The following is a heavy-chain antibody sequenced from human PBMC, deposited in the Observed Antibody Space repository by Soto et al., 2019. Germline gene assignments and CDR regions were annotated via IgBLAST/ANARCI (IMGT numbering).Heavy chain of an antibody. CDR2: IYYSGST. CDR3: ARESRGDFWSGYFVEYYYYGMDV. V-gene: IGHV4-31*03. D-gene: IGHD3-3*01. Sequence: SETLSLTCTVSGGSISSGGYYWSWIRQHPGKGLEWIGYIYYSGSTYYNPSLKGRVTISVDTSKNQFSLKLSSVTAADTAVYYCARESRGDFWSGYFVEYYYYGMDVWGQGTTVTVSS. CDR1: GGSISSGGYY. J-gene: IGHJ6*02.